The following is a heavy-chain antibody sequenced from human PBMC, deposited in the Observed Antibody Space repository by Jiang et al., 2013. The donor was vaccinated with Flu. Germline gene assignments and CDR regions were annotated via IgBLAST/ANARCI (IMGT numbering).Heavy chain of an antibody. CDR1: GFTFSTYW. D-gene: IGHD2-15*01. CDR2: IKQDGSEK. J-gene: IGHJ4*02. Sequence: VQLLESGGGLVQPGGSLRLSCEASGFTFSTYWMTWVRQAPGKGLEWVANIKQDGSEKYYVDSVKGRFTISRDNAKNSVYLQMNSLRVEDTAVYYCVREIGGGNCYWGQGTLVTVSS. V-gene: IGHV3-7*01. CDR3: VREIGGGNCY.